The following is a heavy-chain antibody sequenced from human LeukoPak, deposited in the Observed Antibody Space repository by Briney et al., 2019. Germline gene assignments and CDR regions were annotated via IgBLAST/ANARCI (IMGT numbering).Heavy chain of an antibody. Sequence: SETLSLTCAVSGGSISSGGYSWSWIRQPPGKGLEWIGEINHGGSTNYNPSLKSRVTISVDTSKNQFSLKLSSVTAADTAVYYCARGINWGQGTLVTVSS. J-gene: IGHJ4*02. CDR3: ARGIN. V-gene: IGHV4-30-2*01. CDR1: GGSISSGGYS. D-gene: IGHD3-3*02. CDR2: INHGGST.